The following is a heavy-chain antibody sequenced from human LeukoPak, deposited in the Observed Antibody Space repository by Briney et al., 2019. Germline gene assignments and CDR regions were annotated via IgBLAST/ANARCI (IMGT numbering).Heavy chain of an antibody. Sequence: SVXXXCKASGGTFSSYAISWVRQAPGQGLEWMGGIIPIFGTANYAQKFQGRVKITADESTSTAYMEMRSLRSEDTAVYYCARGSKEDGYPWGDYWGQGTLVTVSS. D-gene: IGHD5-24*01. J-gene: IGHJ4*02. CDR1: GGTFSSYA. CDR2: IIPIFGTA. V-gene: IGHV1-69*01. CDR3: ARGSKEDGYPWGDY.